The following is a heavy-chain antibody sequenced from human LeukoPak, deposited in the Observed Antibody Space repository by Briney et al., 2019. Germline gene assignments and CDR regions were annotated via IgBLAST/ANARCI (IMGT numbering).Heavy chain of an antibody. CDR1: GFTFCHYA. V-gene: IGHV3-23*01. CDR3: ARQFRYFDY. J-gene: IGHJ4*02. D-gene: IGHD4-11*01. Sequence: GGSLRISCGASGFTFCHYAISWVRPAPGEGLEWVSSISVSGPTTYYADPVKGRFTISRDNSKNTLSLQMNSLRAEDTAEYYCARQFRYFDYWGQGILVTVSS. CDR2: ISVSGPTT.